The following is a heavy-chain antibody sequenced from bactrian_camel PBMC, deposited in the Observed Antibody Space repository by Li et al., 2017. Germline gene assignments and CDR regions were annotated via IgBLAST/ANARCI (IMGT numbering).Heavy chain of an antibody. J-gene: IGHJ4*01. Sequence: VQLVESGGGLVQPGGSLRLSCAASGFTFSTYAMSWVRQAPGKGFEWVSNINEDGGSTYYSDSVKGRFTISRDNAKNTLYLQMNSLKPEDTAMYYCAAGVYGPTLRSTGYKYWGQGTQVTVS. CDR2: INEDGGST. CDR3: AAGVYGPTLRSTGYKY. D-gene: IGHD5*01. V-gene: IGHV3S31*01. CDR1: GFTFSTYA.